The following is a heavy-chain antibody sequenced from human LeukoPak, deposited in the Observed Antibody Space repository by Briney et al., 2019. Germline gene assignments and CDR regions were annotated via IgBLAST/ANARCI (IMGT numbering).Heavy chain of an antibody. CDR3: ARNLGELRSWFDP. J-gene: IGHJ5*02. Sequence: ASVKVSCKASGYTFTSYGISWVRQAPGQGLEWMGGIIPIFGTANYAQKFQGRVTITADESTSTAYMELSSLRSEDTAVYYCARNLGELRSWFDPWGQGTLVTVSS. D-gene: IGHD1-7*01. V-gene: IGHV1-69*13. CDR2: IIPIFGTA. CDR1: GYTFTSYG.